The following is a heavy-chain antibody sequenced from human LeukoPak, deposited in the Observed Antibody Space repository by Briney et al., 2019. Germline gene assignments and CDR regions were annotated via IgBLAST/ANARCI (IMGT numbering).Heavy chain of an antibody. V-gene: IGHV5-10-1*01. Sequence: GESLRISCKGSGYSFTSYWISWVRQMPGKGLEWMGRIDPSDSYTNYSPSFQGHVTISADKSISTAYLQWSSLKASDAAMYYCARSGISSGYYSPFDYWGQGTLVTVSS. D-gene: IGHD3-22*01. J-gene: IGHJ4*02. CDR3: ARSGISSGYYSPFDY. CDR2: IDPSDSYT. CDR1: GYSFTSYW.